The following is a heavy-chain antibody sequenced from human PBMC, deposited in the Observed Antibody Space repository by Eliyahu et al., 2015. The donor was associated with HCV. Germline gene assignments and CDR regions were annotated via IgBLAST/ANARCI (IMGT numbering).Heavy chain of an antibody. CDR1: GFTFTTSA. CDR2: IVVGSGTT. J-gene: IGHJ6*02. Sequence: QMHLVQSGPEVKKPGASVKVSCKASGFTFTTSAMQWVRQARGQRLEWIGWIVVGSGTTNYAQNFQERVTITRDMSTSTAQMELSSLRYDDTAVYYCAATVAATGPYYGLDVWGQGTSVTVSS. D-gene: IGHD6-13*01. V-gene: IGHV1-58*02. CDR3: AATVAATGPYYGLDV.